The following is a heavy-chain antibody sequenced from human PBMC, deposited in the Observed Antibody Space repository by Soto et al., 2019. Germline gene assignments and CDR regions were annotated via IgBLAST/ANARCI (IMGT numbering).Heavy chain of an antibody. V-gene: IGHV5-10-1*01. CDR3: ARHSFYGDYGREGPPDDY. J-gene: IGHJ4*02. D-gene: IGHD4-17*01. CDR1: GYSFTSYW. Sequence: GESLKISCKGSGYSFTSYWIIWVRQMPGKGLEWMGRIDPSDSYTNYSPSFQGHVTISADKSISTAYLQWSSLKASDTAMYYCARHSFYGDYGREGPPDDYWGQGTLVTVSS. CDR2: IDPSDSYT.